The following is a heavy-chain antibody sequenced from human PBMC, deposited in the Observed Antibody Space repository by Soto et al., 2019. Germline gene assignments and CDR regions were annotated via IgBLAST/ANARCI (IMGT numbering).Heavy chain of an antibody. CDR3: ATNRDYYGSGRGVFDY. CDR1: GGSISSSNW. D-gene: IGHD3-10*01. Sequence: SETMSLTCAVFGGSISSSNWWRWVRQPPGKGLEWIGEIYHSGSTNYNPSLKSRVTISVDKSKNQFSLKLSSVTAADTAVYYCATNRDYYGSGRGVFDYWGQGTLVTVSS. V-gene: IGHV4-4*02. J-gene: IGHJ4*02. CDR2: IYHSGST.